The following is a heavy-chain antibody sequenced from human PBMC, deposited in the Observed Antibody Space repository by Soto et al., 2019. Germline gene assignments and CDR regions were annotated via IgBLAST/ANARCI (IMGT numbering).Heavy chain of an antibody. Sequence: QVQLVESGGGVVQPGRSLRLSCAASGFTFSSYGFHWVRQAPGTGLEWVAVISFDGSGQFFANSVKGRFTISRDNSKNTLYLQMNSLRAEDTAVYYCAKVHCPTTTCYWADAFDTWGQGTMVTVSS. J-gene: IGHJ3*02. CDR3: AKVHCPTTTCYWADAFDT. CDR2: ISFDGSGQ. D-gene: IGHD2-2*01. CDR1: GFTFSSYG. V-gene: IGHV3-30*18.